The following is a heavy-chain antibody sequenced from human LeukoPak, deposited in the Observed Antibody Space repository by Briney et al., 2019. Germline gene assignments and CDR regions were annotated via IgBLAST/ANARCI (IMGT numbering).Heavy chain of an antibody. CDR2: IYSGGNT. V-gene: IGHV3-66*01. CDR1: GFTVSNNY. Sequence: GGSLRLSCAASGFTVSNNYMSWVRQAPGRGPEWVSIIYSGGNTYYADSVKGRFTISRDNSQNTVYLQMNSMRAEDMAVYYCASALAAASHTSFDHWGQGTLVTVSS. J-gene: IGHJ4*02. D-gene: IGHD6-13*01. CDR3: ASALAAASHTSFDH.